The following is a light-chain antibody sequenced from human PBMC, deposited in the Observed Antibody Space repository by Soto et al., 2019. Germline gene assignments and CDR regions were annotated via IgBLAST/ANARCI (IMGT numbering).Light chain of an antibody. CDR2: GAS. J-gene: IGKJ4*01. CDR1: QSVSSN. V-gene: IGKV3-15*01. CDR3: QQRSNWLPLT. Sequence: EIVITQSPATLSVSPGEGVTLSCRASQSVSSNLAWYQQRPGQAPRLLIYGASTRATGIPARFSGSGSGTEFTLTISSLQSEDFAVYYCQQRSNWLPLTFGGGTKVDIK.